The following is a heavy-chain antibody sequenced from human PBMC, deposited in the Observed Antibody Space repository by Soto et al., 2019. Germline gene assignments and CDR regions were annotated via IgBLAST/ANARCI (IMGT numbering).Heavy chain of an antibody. CDR1: GYIFTKHG. CDR2: ISAHNGNT. Sequence: QVQLVQSGAELKEPGASVKVSCKASGYIFTKHGISWVRQAPGQGLEWMGWISAHNGNTNYAQNLQDRITVTTDTSTSTAYMELRSLRPEDTAIYYCARVYGYGYGHFDFLGQGSLVTVSS. D-gene: IGHD5-18*01. V-gene: IGHV1-18*01. J-gene: IGHJ4*02. CDR3: ARVYGYGYGHFDF.